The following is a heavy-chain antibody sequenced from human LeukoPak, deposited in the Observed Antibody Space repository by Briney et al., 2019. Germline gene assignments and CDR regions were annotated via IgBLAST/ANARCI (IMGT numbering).Heavy chain of an antibody. D-gene: IGHD6-6*01. CDR3: ARDRSIAARPIAFDI. CDR2: IYYSGST. CDR1: GGSISSGDYY. J-gene: IGHJ3*02. V-gene: IGHV4-30-4*08. Sequence: KPSQTLSLTCTVSGGSISSGDYYWSWIRQPPGKGLEWIGYIYYSGSTYYNPSLKSRVTISVDTSKNQFSLKLSSVTAADTAVYYCARDRSIAARPIAFDIWGQGTMVTVSS.